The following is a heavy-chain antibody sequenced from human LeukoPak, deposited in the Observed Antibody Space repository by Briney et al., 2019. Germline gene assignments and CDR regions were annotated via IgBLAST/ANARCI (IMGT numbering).Heavy chain of an antibody. CDR2: IYYSGST. D-gene: IGHD3-3*01. CDR3: ARVTIFGVIRGDYYDY. Sequence: SETLSLTCTVSGGSISSYYWSWIRQPPGKGLEWIGYIYYSGSTNYNPSLKSRVTISVDTSKNQFSLNLNSVTAADTAVYYCARVTIFGVIRGDYYDYWGQGTLVTVSS. CDR1: GGSISSYY. V-gene: IGHV4-59*12. J-gene: IGHJ4*02.